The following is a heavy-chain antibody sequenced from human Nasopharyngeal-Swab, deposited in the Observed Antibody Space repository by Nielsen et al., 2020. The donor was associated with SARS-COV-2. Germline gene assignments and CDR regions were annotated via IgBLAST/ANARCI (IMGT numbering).Heavy chain of an antibody. D-gene: IGHD2-8*01. CDR3: ASGQCINGVCNPTDGLDV. Sequence: SVKVSCNASGFSITYRFLHWMRQAPGQALEWMGWITPFNGNAKYAQKFQSRVSITRDGSRTTASLELSSLRPDDTAMYFCASGQCINGVCNPTDGLDVWGQGTSVTVS. CDR1: GFSITYRF. CDR2: ITPFNGNA. V-gene: IGHV1-45*02. J-gene: IGHJ6*02.